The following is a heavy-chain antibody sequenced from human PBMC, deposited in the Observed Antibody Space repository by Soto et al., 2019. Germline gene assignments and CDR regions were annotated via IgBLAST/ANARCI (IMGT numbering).Heavy chain of an antibody. V-gene: IGHV3-73*01. CDR3: SRQASDFWSGKPQYYMDV. D-gene: IGHD3-3*01. CDR2: IRSKGNNYAT. Sequence: DVQLVESGGGLVQPGGSLKLSCAASGFTFSGSAMHWVRQASGKGLEWVGRIRSKGNNYATVYGASLKGRFTISRDDAKNTAYLQMNSLNTEDTAVYYCSRQASDFWSGKPQYYMDVWGKGTTVTVSS. CDR1: GFTFSGSA. J-gene: IGHJ6*03.